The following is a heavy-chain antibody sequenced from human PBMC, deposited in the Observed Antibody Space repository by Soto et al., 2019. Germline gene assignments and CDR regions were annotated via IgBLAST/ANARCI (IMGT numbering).Heavy chain of an antibody. CDR2: IIPIFGTA. CDR1: GGTFSSYA. CDR3: ARGWRTSFGEYNDY. V-gene: IGHV1-69*01. D-gene: IGHD3-10*01. J-gene: IGHJ4*02. Sequence: QVQLVQSGAEVKKPGSSVKVSCKTSGGTFSSYAISWVRQAPGQGLEWMGGIIPIFGTANYAQKFQGRVTITADESTSTAYMELSSLRSEDTAVYYCARGWRTSFGEYNDYWGQGTLVTVSS.